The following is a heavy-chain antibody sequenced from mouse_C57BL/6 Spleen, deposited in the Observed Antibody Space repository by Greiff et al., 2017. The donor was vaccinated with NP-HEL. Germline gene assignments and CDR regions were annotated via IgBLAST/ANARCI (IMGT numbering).Heavy chain of an antibody. D-gene: IGHD4-1*01. J-gene: IGHJ1*03. Sequence: VHVKQSGAELVKPGASVKLSCTASGFNIKDYYMHWVKQRTEQGLEWIGRIDPEDGETKYAPKFQGKATITADTSSNTAYLQLSSLTSEDTAVYYCASPLTGTGYFDVWGTGTTVTVSS. CDR1: GFNIKDYY. CDR2: IDPEDGET. V-gene: IGHV14-2*01. CDR3: ASPLTGTGYFDV.